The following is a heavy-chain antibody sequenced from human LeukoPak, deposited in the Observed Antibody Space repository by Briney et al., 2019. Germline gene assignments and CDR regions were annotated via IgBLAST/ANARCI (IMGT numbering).Heavy chain of an antibody. CDR3: ARVILWFGELARFDY. J-gene: IGHJ4*02. D-gene: IGHD3-10*01. V-gene: IGHV4-39*07. CDR1: GGSISSSSDY. CDR2: IYYSGST. Sequence: SETLSLTCTVSGGSISSSSDYWGWIRQPPGKGLEWIGSIYYSGSTYYNPSLKSRVTISVDTSKNQFSLKLSSVTAADTAVYYCARVILWFGELARFDYWGQGTLVTVSS.